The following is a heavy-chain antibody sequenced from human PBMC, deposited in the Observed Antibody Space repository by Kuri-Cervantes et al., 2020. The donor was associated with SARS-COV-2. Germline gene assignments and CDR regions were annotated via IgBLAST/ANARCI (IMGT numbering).Heavy chain of an antibody. CDR2: ISWNSGSI. CDR1: GFTFDDYA. V-gene: IGHV3-9*03. D-gene: IGHD4-17*01. J-gene: IGHJ4*02. Sequence: SLKISCAASGFTFDDYAMHWVRQAPGKSLEWVSGISWNSGSIGYADSVKGRFTISRDNAKNSLYLQMNSLRAEDMALYYCARAYGDYVFREGLDSWGQGTLVTVPS. CDR3: ARAYGDYVFREGLDS.